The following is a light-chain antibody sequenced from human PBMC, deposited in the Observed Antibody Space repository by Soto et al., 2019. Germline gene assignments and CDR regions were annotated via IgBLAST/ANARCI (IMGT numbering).Light chain of an antibody. V-gene: IGLV2-14*03. Sequence: QSVLTQPASVSGSPGQSITISCTGTSSEVGRYNYVSWYQHHPGKAPKLIFYDVSNRPSGVSERFSVSKSGYTASLTISGLQAEDEADYYCNSYTTSSTYVFGTGTKVTVL. CDR2: DVS. J-gene: IGLJ1*01. CDR1: SSEVGRYNY. CDR3: NSYTTSSTYV.